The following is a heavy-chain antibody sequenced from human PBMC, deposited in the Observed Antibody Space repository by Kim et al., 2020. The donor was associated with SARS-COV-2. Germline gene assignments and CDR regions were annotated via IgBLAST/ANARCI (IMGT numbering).Heavy chain of an antibody. J-gene: IGHJ6*02. Sequence: SETLSLTCAVYGGSFSGYYWSWIRQPPGKGLEWIGEINHSGSTNYNPSLKSRVTISVDTSKNQFSLKLSSVTAADTAVYYCAREGGSYPYYYGMDVWGQGTTVTVSS. V-gene: IGHV4-34*01. CDR2: INHSGST. CDR3: AREGGSYPYYYGMDV. CDR1: GGSFSGYY. D-gene: IGHD1-26*01.